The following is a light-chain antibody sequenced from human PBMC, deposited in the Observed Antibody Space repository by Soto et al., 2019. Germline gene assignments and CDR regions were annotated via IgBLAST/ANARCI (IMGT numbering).Light chain of an antibody. CDR2: EGT. V-gene: IGLV2-23*01. Sequence: QSALPQPAAVSGSPGQSITSSCPGTNRYVGSYNLVSWYQQHPGNAPKLIIYEGTKRPSGVSYRFSGSKSGNTASLTISGLQEEDEGDYHCCSFAGSSTYVFGTGTKSPS. CDR1: NRYVGSYNL. J-gene: IGLJ1*01. CDR3: CSFAGSSTYV.